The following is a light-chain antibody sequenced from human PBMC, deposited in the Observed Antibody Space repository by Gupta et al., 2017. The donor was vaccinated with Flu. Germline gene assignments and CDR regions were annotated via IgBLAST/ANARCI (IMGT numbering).Light chain of an antibody. V-gene: IGLV1-40*01. CDR3: QSYDSSLSSGV. J-gene: IGLJ3*02. Sequence: QSVLTQPPSVSGAPAQRVAISCAGTSSNIGANYDVHWYLQLPGTAPKLLIYANSIRPSGVPDRFSGSKSGTSASLDITGLQAEDEADYYCQSYDSSLSSGVFGGGTKLTVL. CDR1: SSNIGANYD. CDR2: ANS.